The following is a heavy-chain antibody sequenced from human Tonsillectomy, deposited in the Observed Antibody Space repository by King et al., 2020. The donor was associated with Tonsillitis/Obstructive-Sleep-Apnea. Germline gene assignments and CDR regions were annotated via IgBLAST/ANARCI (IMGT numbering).Heavy chain of an antibody. CDR2: INHSGST. CDR3: AGSRSVRGPQPN. J-gene: IGHJ4*02. D-gene: IGHD3-10*02. V-gene: IGHV4-34*04. CDR1: GGSFSGYY. Sequence: VQLQQWGAGLLKPSETLSLTCAVYGGSFSGYYWSWIRQPPGKGLEWIGEINHSGSTSNNPSLKSRDTISIDTSKNQISLKLSSVTAADTAVYYCAGSRSVRGPQPNWGQGTLVTVSS.